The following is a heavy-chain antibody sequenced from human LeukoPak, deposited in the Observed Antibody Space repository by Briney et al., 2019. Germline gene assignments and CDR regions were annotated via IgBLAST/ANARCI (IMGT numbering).Heavy chain of an antibody. CDR2: ISSSSSYI. Sequence: GGSLRLSCAASGFTFSSYSMNWVRQAPGKGLEWVSSISSSSSYIYYAYSVKGRFTISRDNAKNSLYLQMNSLRAEDTAVYYCARDTDGPGSSGWYDAFDIWGQGTMVTVSS. CDR3: ARDTDGPGSSGWYDAFDI. J-gene: IGHJ3*02. V-gene: IGHV3-21*01. CDR1: GFTFSSYS. D-gene: IGHD6-19*01.